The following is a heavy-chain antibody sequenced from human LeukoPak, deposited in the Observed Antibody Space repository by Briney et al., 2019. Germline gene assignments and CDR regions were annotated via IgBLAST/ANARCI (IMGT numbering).Heavy chain of an antibody. CDR3: ASAELSDWLRNDY. D-gene: IGHD5-12*01. J-gene: IGHJ4*02. CDR1: GFTFSSYS. Sequence: GGSLRLSCAASGFTFSSYSMNWVRQAPRKGLEWVSSISSSSSYIYYADSVKGRFTISRDNAKNSLYLQMNSLRAEDTAVYYCASAELSDWLRNDYWGQGTLVTVSS. V-gene: IGHV3-21*01. CDR2: ISSSSSYI.